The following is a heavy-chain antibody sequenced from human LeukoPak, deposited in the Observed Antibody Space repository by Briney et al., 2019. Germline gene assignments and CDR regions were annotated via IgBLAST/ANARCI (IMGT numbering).Heavy chain of an antibody. J-gene: IGHJ4*02. D-gene: IGHD7-27*01. V-gene: IGHV1-46*01. Sequence: GASVKVSCKASGYTFTNYCMHWVRQAPGQGLEWMGIIDPSGGGTIYAQKLQGRVTMTTDSSTSTAYMELRSLRSDDTAVYYCARDLTGQGRVQHNDFWGQGTLVTVSS. CDR1: GYTFTNYC. CDR3: ARDLTGQGRVQHNDF. CDR2: IDPSGGGT.